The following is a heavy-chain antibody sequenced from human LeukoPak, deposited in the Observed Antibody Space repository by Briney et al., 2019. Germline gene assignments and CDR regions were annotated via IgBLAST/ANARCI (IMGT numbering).Heavy chain of an antibody. J-gene: IGHJ5*02. CDR1: GGTFSSYA. V-gene: IGHV1-69*13. D-gene: IGHD3-22*01. CDR3: ARENYYDSSGSNWFDP. CDR2: IIPIFGTA. Sequence: SVKVSCKASGGTFSSYAISWVRQAPGQGLEWMGGIIPIFGTANYAQKFQGRVTITAGESTSTAYMELSSLRSEDTAVYYCARENYYDSSGSNWFDPWGQGTLVTVSS.